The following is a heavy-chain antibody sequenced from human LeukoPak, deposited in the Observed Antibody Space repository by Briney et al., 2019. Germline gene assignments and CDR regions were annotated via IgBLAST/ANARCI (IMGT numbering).Heavy chain of an antibody. CDR1: GFTFTIYW. CDR2: INGDGSNS. V-gene: IGHV3-74*01. D-gene: IGHD4-11*01. J-gene: IGHJ4*02. CDR3: ARTTPTSHFDF. Sequence: GGSLRLSCVASGFTFTIYWMHWVRQAPGKGLVWFSRINGDGSNSNYADSVKGRFTISRDSARNTLYLQMNGLRAEDTALYYCARTTPTSHFDFWGQGTLVTVSS.